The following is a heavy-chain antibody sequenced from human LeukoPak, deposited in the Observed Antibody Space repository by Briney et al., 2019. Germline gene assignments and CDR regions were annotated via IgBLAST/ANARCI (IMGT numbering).Heavy chain of an antibody. J-gene: IGHJ4*02. CDR3: ARALGPYYGWAAYYFDS. Sequence: GGSLRLSCAASGFTFSDYYMSWVRQAPGKGLDWVSYISSSGSSIYYADSVRGRFTISRDNAKNSLYLQMNNLRAEDTAVYFCARALGPYYGWAAYYFDSWGQGSLVTVSS. D-gene: IGHD4-17*01. CDR2: ISSSGSSI. V-gene: IGHV3-11*01. CDR1: GFTFSDYY.